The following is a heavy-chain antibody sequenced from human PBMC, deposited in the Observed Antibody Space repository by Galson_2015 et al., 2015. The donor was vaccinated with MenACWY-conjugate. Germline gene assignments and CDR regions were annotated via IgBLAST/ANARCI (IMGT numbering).Heavy chain of an antibody. D-gene: IGHD2-21*02. V-gene: IGHV4-39*07. CDR2: MSNGWGS. CDR1: GGSISGSRNY. Sequence: ETLSLTCTVSGGSISGSRNYWGWIRQPPGKGLEWIGSMSNGWGSEYNPSLKSRVAVSLDTSKNQFSLKMWSVTAADTAVYYCARLCGGDCFSPDYWGQGTLVTVSS. J-gene: IGHJ4*02. CDR3: ARLCGGDCFSPDY.